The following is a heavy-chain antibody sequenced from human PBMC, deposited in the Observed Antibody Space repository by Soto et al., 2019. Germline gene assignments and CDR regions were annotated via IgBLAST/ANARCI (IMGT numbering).Heavy chain of an antibody. CDR2: ISSNSRVI. D-gene: IGHD3-10*01. CDR1: GFTFSNSN. CDR3: ARESNMGDF. J-gene: IGHJ4*02. Sequence: GGSLRLSCAASGFTFSNSNMDWVRQAPGKGLEWISYISSNSRVIYYADSVKGRFTISRDNAKNSLFLQMSGLRDEDTAVYYCARESNMGDFWGQGTLVTVSS. V-gene: IGHV3-48*02.